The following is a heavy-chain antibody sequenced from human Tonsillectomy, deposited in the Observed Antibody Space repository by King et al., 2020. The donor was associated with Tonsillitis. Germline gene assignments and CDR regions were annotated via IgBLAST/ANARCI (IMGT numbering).Heavy chain of an antibody. D-gene: IGHD1-26*01. CDR1: GFSFRTYN. CDR2: ISGGSDAI. V-gene: IGHV3-48*04. Sequence: VQLVESGGGLVQPGGSLRLSCAASGFSFRTYNMNWVRQAPGKGLEWLSSISGGSDAIFYADSVKGRFTVSRDNAKNSLYLEINSLTSDDTAVYYCARDFGGSYFRWVFDLWGPGTLVTVSS. J-gene: IGHJ2*01. CDR3: ARDFGGSYFRWVFDL.